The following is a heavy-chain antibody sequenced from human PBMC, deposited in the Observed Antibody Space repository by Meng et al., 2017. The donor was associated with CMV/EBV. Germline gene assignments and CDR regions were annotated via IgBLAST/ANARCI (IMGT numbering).Heavy chain of an antibody. CDR2: IRSKANSCAT. V-gene: IGHV3-73*01. CDR1: GVTVGGSA. CDR3: TSIGYGSGT. J-gene: IGHJ5*02. D-gene: IGHD3-10*01. Sequence: KPSWADSGVTVGGSAMDWGSQSFGKGLEWVGRIRSKANSCATAYDASVKGRFTISRDDSKNTAYLQMNSLKTEDTAVYYCTSIGYGSGTWGQGTMVTVS.